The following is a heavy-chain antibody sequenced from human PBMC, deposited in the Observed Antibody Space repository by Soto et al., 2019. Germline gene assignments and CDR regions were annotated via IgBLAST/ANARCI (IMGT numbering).Heavy chain of an antibody. V-gene: IGHV4-39*01. CDR1: GGSISSSSYY. J-gene: IGHJ4*02. Sequence: PSETLSLTCTVSGGSISSSSYYWGWIRQPPGKGLEWIGSIHYSGSTYYNPPLKSRVTTSVDTSKNQFSLKLSSVTAADTAVYYCARRWYCATTSCQKYFDYWGQGTMVTVSS. CDR2: IHYSGST. CDR3: ARRWYCATTSCQKYFDY. D-gene: IGHD2-2*01.